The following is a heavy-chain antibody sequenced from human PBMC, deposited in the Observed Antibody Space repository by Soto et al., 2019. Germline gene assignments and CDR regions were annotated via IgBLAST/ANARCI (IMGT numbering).Heavy chain of an antibody. V-gene: IGHV3-73*02. CDR1: GFIFSDSA. Sequence: EVQLVESGGGLVQPGGSLKLSCAASGFIFSDSALHWVRQASGKGLEWVGRIRRKANNYATTYAASVEGRFDISRDDSKNTAYLQMNSLKTEDTAIYYCTRGIDVWSGYPRYCLDYWGQGTLVTVSS. J-gene: IGHJ4*02. D-gene: IGHD3-3*01. CDR3: TRGIDVWSGYPRYCLDY. CDR2: IRRKANNYAT.